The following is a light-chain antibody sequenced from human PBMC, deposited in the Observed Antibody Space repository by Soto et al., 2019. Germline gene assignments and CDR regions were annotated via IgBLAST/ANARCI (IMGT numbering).Light chain of an antibody. Sequence: QSALTQPASVSESPGQSITISCSGTSSDIGAYDYVCWYQQHPGKAPKLMIYDVRVRPSGVSVRFSGSKSGDTASLTISGLQAEDEAHYYCSSYSGSSTLLFGGGTQLTVL. J-gene: IGLJ2*01. CDR3: SSYSGSSTLL. CDR1: SSDIGAYDY. V-gene: IGLV2-14*03. CDR2: DVR.